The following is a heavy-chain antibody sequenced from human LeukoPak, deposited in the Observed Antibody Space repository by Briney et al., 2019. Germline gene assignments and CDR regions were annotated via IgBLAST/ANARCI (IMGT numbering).Heavy chain of an antibody. D-gene: IGHD3-10*01. CDR2: VKSRSAGETT. CDR3: TLIQGWGSGSYYRDF. V-gene: IGHV3-15*01. Sequence: GGSLRLSCAASGFSISNDWMSWVRQAPGKGLEWVARVKSRSAGETTDYAAPVKGRFTISRDDSKNTLYLQMNSLKPEDTAVYYCTLIQGWGSGSYYRDFCGQGTLVTVSS. J-gene: IGHJ4*02. CDR1: GFSISNDW.